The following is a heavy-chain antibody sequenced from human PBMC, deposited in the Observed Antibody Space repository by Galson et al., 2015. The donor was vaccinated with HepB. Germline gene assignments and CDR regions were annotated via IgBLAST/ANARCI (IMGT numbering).Heavy chain of an antibody. D-gene: IGHD3-22*01. J-gene: IGHJ4*02. CDR1: GFTFSSYW. Sequence: SLRLSCAASGFTFSSYWMSWVRQAPGKGLEWVANIKQDGSEKYYVDSVKGRFTISRDNAKNSLYLQMNSLRAEDTAVYYCARWDTDYYDSSGFLPSGYWGQGTLVTVSS. V-gene: IGHV3-7*01. CDR2: IKQDGSEK. CDR3: ARWDTDYYDSSGFLPSGY.